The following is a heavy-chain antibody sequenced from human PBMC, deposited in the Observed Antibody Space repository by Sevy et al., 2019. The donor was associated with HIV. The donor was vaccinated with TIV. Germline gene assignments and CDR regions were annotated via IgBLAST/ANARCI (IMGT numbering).Heavy chain of an antibody. CDR2: ISYDGNNK. Sequence: GGSLRLSCTASGFTFSSYAMYWVRQAPGKGLEWVAVISYDGNNKDYADSVKGRFTISRDNSKNTLYLQMNSLRAEDTAVYYCTRGGSMTILSPWDYWGQGTLVTVSS. V-gene: IGHV3-30*04. D-gene: IGHD3-3*01. CDR1: GFTFSSYA. J-gene: IGHJ4*02. CDR3: TRGGSMTILSPWDY.